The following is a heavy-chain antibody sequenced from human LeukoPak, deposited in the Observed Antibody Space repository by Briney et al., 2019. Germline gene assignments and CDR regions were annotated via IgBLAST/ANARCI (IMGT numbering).Heavy chain of an antibody. CDR2: IYYSGST. CDR1: GGSISSYY. CDR3: ASLWEPRGVGAFDI. D-gene: IGHD1-26*01. V-gene: IGHV4-59*01. J-gene: IGHJ3*02. Sequence: SETLSLTCTVSGGSISSYYWSWIRQPPGKGLEWIGYIYYSGSTNYNPSLKSRVTISVDTSKNQFSLKLSSVTAADTAVYYCASLWEPRGVGAFDIWGQGTMVTVSS.